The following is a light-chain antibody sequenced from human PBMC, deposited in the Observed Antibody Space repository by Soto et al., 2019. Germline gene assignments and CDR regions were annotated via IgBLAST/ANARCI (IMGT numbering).Light chain of an antibody. CDR3: QQYYSLPLT. CDR2: WAS. V-gene: IGKV4-1*01. J-gene: IGKJ3*01. CDR1: QSVLYSSDNKNY. Sequence: DIVMTQSPESLAVSLGERATINCKSSQSVLYSSDNKNYLSWYQQKPGHPPKLLIYWASTRESGVPDRFSGSGSGTDFTLTISSLQAEDVAVYYCQQYYSLPLTFGHGTKVDVK.